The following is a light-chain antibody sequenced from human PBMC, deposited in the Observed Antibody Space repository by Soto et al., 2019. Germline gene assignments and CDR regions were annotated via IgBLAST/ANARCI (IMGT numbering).Light chain of an antibody. J-gene: IGLJ2*01. Sequence: QSVLTQPPSASGSPGQSVTISCTGTSSDVGNYNYVSWYQQHPGKVPKLILYEVSKRPSGVPDRFSGSKSGNTASLTVSGLQAEDEADYYCSSYASNKNLVFGGGTKLTVL. CDR1: SSDVGNYNY. CDR3: SSYASNKNLV. V-gene: IGLV2-8*01. CDR2: EVS.